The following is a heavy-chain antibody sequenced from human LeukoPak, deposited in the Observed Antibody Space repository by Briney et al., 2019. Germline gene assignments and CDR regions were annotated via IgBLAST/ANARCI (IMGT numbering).Heavy chain of an antibody. V-gene: IGHV4-59*01. Sequence: SETLSLTCTVSGGSISHYHWSWIRQSPGHGLEWIGYIYYTGSTNYNPSLKSQVTISVDTSKNQFSLKLRSVTAADTALSSCASGDSGSYLFDYWGQGTLVTVSS. D-gene: IGHD3-10*01. CDR1: GGSISHYH. CDR3: ASGDSGSYLFDY. J-gene: IGHJ4*02. CDR2: IYYTGST.